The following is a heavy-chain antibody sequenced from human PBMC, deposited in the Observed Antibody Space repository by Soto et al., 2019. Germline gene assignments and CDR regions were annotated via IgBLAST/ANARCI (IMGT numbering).Heavy chain of an antibody. D-gene: IGHD3-10*01. CDR3: AKHQGSGTYWRFDY. V-gene: IGHV3-23*01. Sequence: EVQLLESGGALVQPGGSLRLSCAASGLTLSSYAMSWVRQAPGKGLEWVSGISVSGGSTYYADSVKGRVTISRDKSKNTLHLQMNGLRAEDTAVYYCAKHQGSGTYWRFDYWGQGTLVTVSS. J-gene: IGHJ4*02. CDR2: ISVSGGST. CDR1: GLTLSSYA.